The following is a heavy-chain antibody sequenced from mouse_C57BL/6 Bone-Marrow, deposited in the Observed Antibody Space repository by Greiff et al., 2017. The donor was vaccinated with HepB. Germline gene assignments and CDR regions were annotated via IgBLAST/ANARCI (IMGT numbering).Heavy chain of an antibody. Sequence: QVQLQQPGAELVKPGASVKLSCKASGYTFTSYWMQWVKQRPGQGLEWIGEIDPSDSYTNYNQKFKGKATLTVDTSSSTAYMQLSSLTSEDSAVYYCARDYGSRTDFDYWGQGTTLTVSS. CDR3: ARDYGSRTDFDY. J-gene: IGHJ2*01. CDR1: GYTFTSYW. D-gene: IGHD1-1*01. CDR2: IDPSDSYT. V-gene: IGHV1-50*01.